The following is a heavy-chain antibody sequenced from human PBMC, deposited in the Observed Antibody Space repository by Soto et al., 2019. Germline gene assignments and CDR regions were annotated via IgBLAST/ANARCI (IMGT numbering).Heavy chain of an antibody. D-gene: IGHD2-2*03. J-gene: IGHJ6*03. CDR3: ARDRSVDIVVVPAKELSYYYYYMDV. CDR1: GFTFSDYY. Sequence: GGSLRLSCAASGFTFSDYYLSWIRQAPGKGLEWVSYISSSGSTIYYADSVKGRFTISRDNAKNSLYLQMNSLRAEDTAVYYCARDRSVDIVVVPAKELSYYYYYMDVWGKGTTVTVSS. CDR2: ISSSGSTI. V-gene: IGHV3-11*01.